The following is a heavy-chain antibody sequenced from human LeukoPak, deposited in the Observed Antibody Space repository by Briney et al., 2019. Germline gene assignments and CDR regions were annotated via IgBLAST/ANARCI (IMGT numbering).Heavy chain of an antibody. CDR3: AAIHSGYSSGWYGYYYGMDV. D-gene: IGHD6-19*01. CDR1: GGSISSGGYY. V-gene: IGHV4-31*03. J-gene: IGHJ6*02. CDR2: IYYSGST. Sequence: SETLSLTCTVSGGSISSGGYYWSWIRQHPGKGLEWIGYIYYSGSTYYNPSLKSRVTISVDTSKNQFSLKLSSVTAADTAVYYCAAIHSGYSSGWYGYYYGMDVWGQGTTVTVSS.